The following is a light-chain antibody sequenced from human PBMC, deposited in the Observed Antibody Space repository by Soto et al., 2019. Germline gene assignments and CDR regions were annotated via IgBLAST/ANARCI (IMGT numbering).Light chain of an antibody. CDR2: GAS. CDR1: QSISNL. Sequence: EIVMTQSPATLPVSPGERATLSCRASQSISNLLAWYQQKPGQAPRLLMYGASTRATGFPDRFSGSGSGTEFTLTISSLHSEDFAVYYCQQYYDWPITFGQGTRLEIK. CDR3: QQYYDWPIT. V-gene: IGKV3-15*01. J-gene: IGKJ5*01.